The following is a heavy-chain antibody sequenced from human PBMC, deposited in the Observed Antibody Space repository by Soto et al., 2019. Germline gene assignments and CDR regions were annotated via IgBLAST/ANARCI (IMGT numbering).Heavy chain of an antibody. CDR3: VREDGLVGSNSAFDY. Sequence: GGSRRLSCAPSGFRPSTYSRNWVRQAPGKRRESDSCINGRRNYKYYPDSVKGRFTSSRDNPKNSIYLQMNSLRAEDTAVYYCVREDGLVGSNSAFDYWGQGTRVAVSS. D-gene: IGHD1-26*01. CDR2: INGRRNYK. CDR1: GFRPSTYS. V-gene: IGHV3-21*01. J-gene: IGHJ4*02.